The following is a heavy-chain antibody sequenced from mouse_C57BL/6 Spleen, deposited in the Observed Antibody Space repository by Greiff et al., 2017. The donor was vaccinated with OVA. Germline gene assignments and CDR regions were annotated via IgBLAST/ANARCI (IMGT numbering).Heavy chain of an antibody. CDR2: ISYDGSN. D-gene: IGHD4-1*01. CDR3: ARALLGR. J-gene: IGHJ2*01. V-gene: IGHV3-6*01. Sequence: EVQLQESGPGLVKPSQSLSLTCSVTGYSITSGYYWNWIRQFPGNKLEWMGYISYDGSNNYNPSLKNRISITRDTSKNQFFLKLNSVTTEDTATYYCARALLGRWGQGTTLTVSS. CDR1: GYSITSGYY.